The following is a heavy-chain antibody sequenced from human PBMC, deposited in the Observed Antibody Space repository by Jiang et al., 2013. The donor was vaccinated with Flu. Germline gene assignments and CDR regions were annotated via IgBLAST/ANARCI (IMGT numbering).Heavy chain of an antibody. V-gene: IGHV4-39*01. J-gene: IGHJ5*02. CDR2: IDNRGSR. CDR3: ARQKKMSQFDP. Sequence: PGLVKPSRPCPSLAMSLAAPSAVLLITGAGSAGPRKGLEWIASIDNRGSRYYNPSLRSRVTISVDTSKNHFSLTLTSATAADTAVYHCARQKKMSQFDPWGQGTQVTVSS. CDR1: AAPSAVLLIT.